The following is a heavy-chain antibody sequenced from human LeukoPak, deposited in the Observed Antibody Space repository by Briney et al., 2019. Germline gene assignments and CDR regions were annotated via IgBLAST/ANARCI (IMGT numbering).Heavy chain of an antibody. J-gene: IGHJ5*02. Sequence: GGSLRLSCAASGFTFSSYSMNWVRQAPGKGLEWVSSITSSSSYIYYADSVKGRFTISRDNAKNSLYLQMNSLRAEDMAVYCCATTSVLGWFDPWGQGTLVTVSS. D-gene: IGHD1-26*01. V-gene: IGHV3-21*01. CDR3: ATTSVLGWFDP. CDR1: GFTFSSYS. CDR2: ITSSSSYI.